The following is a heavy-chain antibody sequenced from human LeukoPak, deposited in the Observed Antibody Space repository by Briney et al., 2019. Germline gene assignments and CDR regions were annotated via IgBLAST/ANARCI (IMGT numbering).Heavy chain of an antibody. CDR1: GVTFTSYG. V-gene: IGHV1-8*02. Sequence: ASVKVSCKASGVTFTSYGINWVRQATGQGLEWMGWMNPNSGNTGSAQKFQGRVTLTRNTSISTAYMELSSLTSEDTAVYYCARGLGRAAMVTRGGVRFDYWGQGTLVTVSS. CDR2: MNPNSGNT. CDR3: ARGLGRAAMVTRGGVRFDY. D-gene: IGHD5-18*01. J-gene: IGHJ4*02.